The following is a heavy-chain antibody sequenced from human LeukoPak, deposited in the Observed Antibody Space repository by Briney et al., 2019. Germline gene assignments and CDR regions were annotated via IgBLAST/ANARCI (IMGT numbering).Heavy chain of an antibody. CDR2: INHSGST. Sequence: SETLSFTCAVYGGSFSGYYWSWIRQPPGKGLEWIGEINHSGSTNYNPSLKSRVTISVDTSKNQFSLKLSSVTAADTAVYYCARGMYYFSQYFDYWGQGTLVTVS. J-gene: IGHJ4*02. CDR3: ARGMYYFSQYFDY. CDR1: GGSFSGYY. V-gene: IGHV4-34*01. D-gene: IGHD3-10*01.